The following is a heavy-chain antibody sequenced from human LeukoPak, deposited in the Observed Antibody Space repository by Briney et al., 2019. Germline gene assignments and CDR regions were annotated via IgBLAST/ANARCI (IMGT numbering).Heavy chain of an antibody. D-gene: IGHD5-18*01. CDR3: ARDPSRRYTYGYGDS. Sequence: PGGSLRLSCAASGFTFSNYWMNWVRQAPGKGLEWVANINQDGSEKYYVDSVKGRFTISRDNARSSLYLQMNSLRAEDTGLYYCARDPSRRYTYGYGDSWGQGTLVTVSS. CDR2: INQDGSEK. J-gene: IGHJ4*02. CDR1: GFTFSNYW. V-gene: IGHV3-7*01.